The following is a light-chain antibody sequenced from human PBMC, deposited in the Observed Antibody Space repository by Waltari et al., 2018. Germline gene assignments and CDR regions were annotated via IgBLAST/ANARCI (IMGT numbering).Light chain of an antibody. V-gene: IGKV1-5*01. J-gene: IGKJ1*01. CDR1: QSLNQW. CDR3: QQCKRLPWT. Sequence: DIQMTQSPSTLSASVGDRVTITCRASQSLNQWLAWYQQKPGNAPKLLIYETSRLVSGVPSRFSGSGSETEFTLTISSLQPDDFAAYFCQQCKRLPWTFGQGTRVEI. CDR2: ETS.